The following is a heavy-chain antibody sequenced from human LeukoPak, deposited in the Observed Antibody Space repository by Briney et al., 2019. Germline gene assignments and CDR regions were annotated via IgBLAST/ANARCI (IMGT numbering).Heavy chain of an antibody. CDR3: TRDQN. Sequence: PGGSLRLSCTVSGFIFCTTSMSWVRQASGKGLEWVASINLDGSEKYYAGSAEGRFTISRDNAKKSLFLQMNSVRAEDTAVYYCTRDQNWGQGILVSVSS. J-gene: IGHJ4*02. CDR2: INLDGSEK. CDR1: GFIFCTTS. V-gene: IGHV3-7*01.